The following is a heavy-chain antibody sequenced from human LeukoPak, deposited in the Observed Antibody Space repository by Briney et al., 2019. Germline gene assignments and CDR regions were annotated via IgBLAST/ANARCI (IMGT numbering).Heavy chain of an antibody. J-gene: IGHJ4*02. V-gene: IGHV4-39*01. CDR2: IYYSGST. CDR1: GGSISSSSYY. CDR3: ARLKGDYDYVWGSYRPTPFLDY. Sequence: SETLSLTRTVSGGSISSSSYYWGWIRQPPGKGLEWIGSIYYSGSTYYNPSLKSRVTISVDTSKNQFSLKLSSVTAADTAVYYCARLKGDYDYVWGSYRPTPFLDYWGQGTLVTVSS. D-gene: IGHD3-16*02.